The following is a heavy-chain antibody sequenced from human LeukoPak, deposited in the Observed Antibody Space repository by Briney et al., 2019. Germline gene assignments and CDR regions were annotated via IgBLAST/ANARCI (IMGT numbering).Heavy chain of an antibody. J-gene: IGHJ4*02. CDR1: GYSISSGYY. V-gene: IGHV4-38-2*02. Sequence: SETLSLTCTVSGYSISSGYYWGWIRQPPGKGLEWIGSIYYSGSTYYNPSLKSRVTISVDTSKNQFSLKLSSVTAADTAVYYCARTRYYYNSRSYGAPYYFDYWGQGTLVTVSS. CDR2: IYYSGST. D-gene: IGHD3-10*01. CDR3: ARTRYYYNSRSYGAPYYFDY.